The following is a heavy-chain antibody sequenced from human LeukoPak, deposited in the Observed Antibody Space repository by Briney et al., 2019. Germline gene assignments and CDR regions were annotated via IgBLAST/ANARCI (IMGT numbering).Heavy chain of an antibody. CDR1: GGSFSGYY. CDR3: ARTRDGYPDY. J-gene: IGHJ4*02. V-gene: IGHV4-34*01. CDR2: INHSGST. D-gene: IGHD5-24*01. Sequence: PSETLSLTCAVYGGSFSGYYWSWIRQPPGKGLEWIGEINHSGSTNYNPSLKRRVIISVDTSKNQFSLKLSSVTAADTAVYYCARTRDGYPDYWGQGTLVTVSS.